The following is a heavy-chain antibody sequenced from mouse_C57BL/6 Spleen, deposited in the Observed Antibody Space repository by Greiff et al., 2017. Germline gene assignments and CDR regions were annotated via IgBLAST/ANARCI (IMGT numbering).Heavy chain of an antibody. D-gene: IGHD1-1*01. Sequence: EVQGVESGEGLVKPGGSLKLSCAASGFTFSSYAMSWVRQTPEKRLEWVAYISSGGDYIYYADTVKGRYTISRDNARNTLYLQTSSLKSEDTAMYYCTREVTTVVATKAMDYWGQGTSVTVAS. CDR1: GFTFSSYA. V-gene: IGHV5-9-1*02. J-gene: IGHJ4*01. CDR3: TREVTTVVATKAMDY. CDR2: ISSGGDYI.